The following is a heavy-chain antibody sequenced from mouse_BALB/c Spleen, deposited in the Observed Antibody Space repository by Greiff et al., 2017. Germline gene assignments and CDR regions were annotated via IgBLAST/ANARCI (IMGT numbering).Heavy chain of an antibody. V-gene: IGHV1S81*02. D-gene: IGHD2-2*01. CDR2: INPSNGRT. J-gene: IGHJ3*01. CDR1: GYTFTSYW. Sequence: QVQLQQPGAELVKPGASVKLSCKASGYTFTSYWMHWVKQRPGQGLEWIGEINPSNGRTNYNEKFKGKATLTVDKSSSTAYMQLSSLTSEDSAVYYCARFYGYDWGGAYWGQGTLVTVSA. CDR3: ARFYGYDWGGAY.